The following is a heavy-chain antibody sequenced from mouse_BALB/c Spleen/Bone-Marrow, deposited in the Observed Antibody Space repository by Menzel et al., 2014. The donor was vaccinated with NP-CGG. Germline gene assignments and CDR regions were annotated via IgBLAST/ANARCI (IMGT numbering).Heavy chain of an antibody. J-gene: IGHJ2*01. CDR1: GYTFTSCY. CDR2: IYPGDGST. CDR3: ARPDSNYESYFDY. V-gene: IGHV1S56*01. D-gene: IGHD2-5*01. Sequence: QVQLQQSGPELVKPGASVKMSCKASGYTFTSCYIHWVKQSPGQGLEWIGWIYPGDGSTEYNEKFKGKTTLTADKSSSTAYMLLSSLTSEDSAIYFCARPDSNYESYFDYWGQGTTLTVSS.